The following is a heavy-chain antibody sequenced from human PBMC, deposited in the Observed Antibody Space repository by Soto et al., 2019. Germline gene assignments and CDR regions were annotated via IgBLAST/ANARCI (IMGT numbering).Heavy chain of an antibody. CDR3: ASPVATVYYYYGMDV. D-gene: IGHD2-21*02. V-gene: IGHV1-69*12. J-gene: IGHJ6*02. CDR2: IIPIFGTA. CDR1: GGTFSSYA. Sequence: QVQLVQSGAEVKKPGSSVKVSCKASGGTFSSYAITWVRQAPGQGLEWMGGIIPIFGTADSAQKFQGRVTITADESTSTAYMELSSLRSEDTAVYYCASPVATVYYYYGMDVWGQGTTVTVSS.